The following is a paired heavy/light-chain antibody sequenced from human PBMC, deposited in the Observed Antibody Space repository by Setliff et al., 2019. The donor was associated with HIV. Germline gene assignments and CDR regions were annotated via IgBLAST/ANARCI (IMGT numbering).Light chain of an antibody. Sequence: EIVLTQSPGTLSLSPGERAALSCRASQSINNNYVAWYQQKVGQPPRLLMYGASSRATGIPDRFSGSGSGTDFTLTISRLEPEDFAVYYCQQYGRPITFGQGTRLDIK. CDR2: GAS. CDR3: QQYGRPIT. J-gene: IGKJ5*01. V-gene: IGKV3-20*01. CDR1: QSINNNY.
Heavy chain of an antibody. J-gene: IGHJ4*02. CDR1: GGPFNKYA. Sequence: QVQLVQSGSEVKKPGSSVKVSCKSSGGPFNKYAITWVRQAPGQGLEWLGGIVPIFRTPQYAPKFQGRVTIATDDSTSTAYMEMSGLRSEDTAVYYCAGLYSGSYWDHWGQGTLVTVSS. CDR3: AGLYSGSYWDH. V-gene: IGHV1-69*05. CDR2: IVPIFRTP. D-gene: IGHD1-26*01.